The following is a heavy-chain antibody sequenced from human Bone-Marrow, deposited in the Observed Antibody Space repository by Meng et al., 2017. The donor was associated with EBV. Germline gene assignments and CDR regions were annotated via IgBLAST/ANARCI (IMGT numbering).Heavy chain of an antibody. CDR1: GGSFSGYY. Sequence: VPLQQWGAGMLKPSETLSLTCAVYGGSFSGYYWSWIRQPPGKGLEWIGEINHSGSTNYNPSLKSRVTISVDTSKNQFSLKLSSVTAADTAVYYCARTLPRYCSGGSCSSRNDYWGQGTLVTVSS. CDR3: ARTLPRYCSGGSCSSRNDY. CDR2: INHSGST. D-gene: IGHD2-15*01. J-gene: IGHJ4*02. V-gene: IGHV4-34*01.